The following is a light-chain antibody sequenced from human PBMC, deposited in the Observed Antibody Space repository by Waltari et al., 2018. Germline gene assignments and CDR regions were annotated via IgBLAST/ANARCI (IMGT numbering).Light chain of an antibody. CDR1: QSVSSS. CDR3: QQYSNWPPLS. Sequence: EIVLTQSPATLSLSPGERATLSCRASQSVSSSLAWYQQKPGQAPRLLIYGASSRATGISDRFSGSGSGTDFTLTISSLEPKDFAVYYCQQYSNWPPLSFGGGTKVEIK. CDR2: GAS. J-gene: IGKJ4*01. V-gene: IGKV3-15*01.